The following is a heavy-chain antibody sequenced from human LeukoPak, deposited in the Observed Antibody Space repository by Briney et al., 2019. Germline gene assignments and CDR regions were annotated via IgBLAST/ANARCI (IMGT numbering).Heavy chain of an antibody. Sequence: GGSLRLSCAVSGFTLSSNWMHWVRQVPGKGLEWVSRIDDVGSGTSYADSVKGRFTISRDNSKNTLYLQMNSLRAEDTAVYYCAKELAVVGHNWFDPWGQGTLVTVSS. D-gene: IGHD6-19*01. V-gene: IGHV3-74*01. J-gene: IGHJ5*02. CDR3: AKELAVVGHNWFDP. CDR2: IDDVGSGT. CDR1: GFTLSSNW.